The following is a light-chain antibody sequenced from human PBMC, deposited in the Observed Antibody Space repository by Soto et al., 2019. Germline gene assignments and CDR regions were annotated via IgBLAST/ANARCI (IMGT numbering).Light chain of an antibody. CDR2: DVS. J-gene: IGLJ1*01. Sequence: QSALTQPASVSGSPGQSITISCTGTSSDVGGYNYVSWYQQHPGTAPKLMIYDVSNRPSGVSNRFSGSKSGDTASLTISGLQAEDEADYYCGSYSSISTYVFAIGTKVTVL. V-gene: IGLV2-14*01. CDR1: SSDVGGYNY. CDR3: GSYSSISTYV.